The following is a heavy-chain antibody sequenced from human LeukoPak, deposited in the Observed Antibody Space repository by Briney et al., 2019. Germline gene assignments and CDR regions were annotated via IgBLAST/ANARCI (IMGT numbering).Heavy chain of an antibody. V-gene: IGHV4-34*01. Sequence: SETLSLTCAVYGGSFSPYYWSWIRQPPGKGLKWIGEINHSGSTNYNPSLKSRVSISVDTSKNQFSLRLSSVTAADTAVYYCARGGFYCGGDCYVDYWGQGTLVTVSS. CDR3: ARGGFYCGGDCYVDY. J-gene: IGHJ4*02. CDR2: INHSGST. D-gene: IGHD2-21*02. CDR1: GGSFSPYY.